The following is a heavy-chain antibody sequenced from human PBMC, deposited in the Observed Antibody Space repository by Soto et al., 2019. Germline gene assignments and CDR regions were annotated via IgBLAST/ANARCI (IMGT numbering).Heavy chain of an antibody. J-gene: IGHJ4*02. CDR1: GFTFSGFA. Sequence: EVQLVESGGGLVQPGESVTLSCAASGFTFSGFAIHWVRQASGKGLEWIGRIKIRSYNYATAYSASMRGRFTLSRDDSETPALLQMTNLKTEETSVNYWARLWAGGDEFVSPPYYLYSWGLVTLVNVSS. D-gene: IGHD3-16*01. V-gene: IGHV3-73*02. CDR3: ARLWAGGDEFVSPPYYLYS. CDR2: IKIRSYNYAT.